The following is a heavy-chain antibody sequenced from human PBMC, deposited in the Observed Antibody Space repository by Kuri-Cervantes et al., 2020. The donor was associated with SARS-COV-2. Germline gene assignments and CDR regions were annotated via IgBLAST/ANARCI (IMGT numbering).Heavy chain of an antibody. Sequence: SLSLSCTVSGGSISSGDYYWSWIRQHPGKGLEGIGYIHYSGDTYYNPSLKTRVIISLDTSKNQFALRLSSVTAADTAVYYCARDSQWLCYYYGMDVWGQGTTVTVSS. V-gene: IGHV4-31*03. CDR3: ARDSQWLCYYYGMDV. D-gene: IGHD6-19*01. CDR2: IHYSGDT. J-gene: IGHJ6*02. CDR1: GGSISSGDYY.